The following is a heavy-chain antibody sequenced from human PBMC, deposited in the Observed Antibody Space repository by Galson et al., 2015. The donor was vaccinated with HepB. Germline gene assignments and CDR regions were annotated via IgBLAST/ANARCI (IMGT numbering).Heavy chain of an antibody. J-gene: IGHJ3*02. V-gene: IGHV3-23*01. CDR1: GISLSDFA. CDR3: AKDAFSYNQVFDPFDI. CDR2: IGGTGRST. Sequence: FLRLLRAASGISLSDFAMNWVRQGPGQRLGWVSHIGGTGRSTFYTESVKGRFTISRDNSKNTLFLQMNSLRAEDTAIYYCAKDAFSYNQVFDPFDIWGQGTVVTVSS. D-gene: IGHD3-10*01.